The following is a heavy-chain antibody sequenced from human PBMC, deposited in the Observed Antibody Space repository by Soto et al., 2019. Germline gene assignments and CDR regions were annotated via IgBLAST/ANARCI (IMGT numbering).Heavy chain of an antibody. CDR2: KYYTGNT. CDR1: GGSISSSSYY. CDR3: ARHSGSYGDYDY. V-gene: IGHV4-39*01. J-gene: IGHJ4*02. Sequence: SETLSLTCSVSGGSISSSSYYWARIRQPPGKGLEWIGSKYYTGNTYYNPSLKSRVTLSVDRSKNQFSLKLSSVTAADTAVYYCARHSGSYGDYDYWGQGTLVTVSS. D-gene: IGHD4-17*01.